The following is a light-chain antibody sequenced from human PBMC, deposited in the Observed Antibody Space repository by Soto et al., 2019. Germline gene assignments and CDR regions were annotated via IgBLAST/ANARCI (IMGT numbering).Light chain of an antibody. V-gene: IGKV1-5*03. J-gene: IGKJ1*01. Sequence: DIQMTQSPSTLSASVGDRVTIPFRASQSIRRRLAWYQQKPGKAPKLLIYKASSLESGVPSRFSGSGSGTEFTLTISRLQPDDFATYYCQQYNSYSRTFGPGTKVEIK. CDR3: QQYNSYSRT. CDR2: KAS. CDR1: QSIRRR.